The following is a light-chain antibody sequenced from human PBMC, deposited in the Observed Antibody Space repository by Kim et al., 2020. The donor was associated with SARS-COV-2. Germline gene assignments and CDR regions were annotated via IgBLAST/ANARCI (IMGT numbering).Light chain of an antibody. J-gene: IGKJ4*01. V-gene: IGKV3-15*01. Sequence: EIVMTQSPATLSVSPGERATLSCRASQSVSSNLAWYQQKPGQAPRLLIYGASTRATGIPARFSGSGSGTEFTLTISSLQSEDFAVYYCQQYNNWPLLTFGGGTKVKI. CDR2: GAS. CDR3: QQYNNWPLLT. CDR1: QSVSSN.